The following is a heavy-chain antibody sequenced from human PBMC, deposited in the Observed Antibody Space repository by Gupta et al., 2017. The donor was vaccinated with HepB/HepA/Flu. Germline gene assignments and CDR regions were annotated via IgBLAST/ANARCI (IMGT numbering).Heavy chain of an antibody. V-gene: IGHV4-59*08. CDR2: IYDIGRT. CDR1: GASLSDYY. D-gene: IGHD3-10*01. CDR3: ARLFWVGVYDAFDI. Sequence: QVQLQESGPGLVIPSETLSLTCTVSGASLSDYYWTWIRQPPGKRLEWIGYIYDIGRTNYNPSLKSRVTISFDTSENQVSLKLSSVTAADTAVYYWARLFWVGVYDAFDIWGPGTVVTVSS. J-gene: IGHJ3*02.